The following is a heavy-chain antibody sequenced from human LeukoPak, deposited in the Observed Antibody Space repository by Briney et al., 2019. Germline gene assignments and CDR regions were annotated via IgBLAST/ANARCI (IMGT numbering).Heavy chain of an antibody. CDR2: ISYSGST. CDR3: ARHPELYFFDY. J-gene: IGHJ4*02. Sequence: SETLSLTCTVSGASISSYYWSWIRQPPGKGLEWIGYISYSGSTNYNPSLKSRVTISADTSKNQVSLTLSSVTVADTAVYYCARHPELYFFDYWGQGTLVTVSS. CDR1: GASISSYY. D-gene: IGHD3-10*01. V-gene: IGHV4-59*08.